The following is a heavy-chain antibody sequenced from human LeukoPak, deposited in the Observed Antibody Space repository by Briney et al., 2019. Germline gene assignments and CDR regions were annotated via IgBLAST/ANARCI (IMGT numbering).Heavy chain of an antibody. J-gene: IGHJ4*02. D-gene: IGHD3-22*01. Sequence: GGSLRLSCAASGFTFSSYSMNWVRQAPGKGLEWVSYISSSSTIYYADSVKGRFTISRDNAKNSLYLQMDSLRAEDTAVYYCARDIRAYYYDSSGLGVYWGQGTLVTVSS. CDR1: GFTFSSYS. CDR3: ARDIRAYYYDSSGLGVY. CDR2: ISSSSTI. V-gene: IGHV3-48*01.